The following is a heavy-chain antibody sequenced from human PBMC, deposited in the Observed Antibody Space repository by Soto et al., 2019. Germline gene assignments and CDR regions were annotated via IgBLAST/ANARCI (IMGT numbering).Heavy chain of an antibody. Sequence: QVQLQESGPGLVRPSQTLSLTCTVSGGSISTDHYHWTWIRQAPGKALEWIGYIHYSGSIQFNPSLQSRVSMSVDTTKNLFSLRLSSVPAADTAVYFCAREDDGGDRDYYGLDVWGHGTPVTVSS. CDR1: GGSISTDHYH. D-gene: IGHD2-21*02. CDR3: AREDDGGDRDYYGLDV. CDR2: IHYSGSI. V-gene: IGHV4-30-4*01. J-gene: IGHJ6*02.